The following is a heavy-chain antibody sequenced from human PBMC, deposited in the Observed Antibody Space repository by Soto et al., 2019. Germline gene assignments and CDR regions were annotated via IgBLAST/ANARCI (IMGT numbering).Heavy chain of an antibody. J-gene: IGHJ6*02. V-gene: IGHV1-69*01. Sequence: QVQLVQSGAEVKKPGSSVKVSCKASGGTFSSYAISWVRQAPGQGLEWMGGIIPIFGTANYAQKFQGRVTITADESTSTAYMELSSLRSEDTAVYYCARVGVLGADTAMVIDYYYGMDVWGQGTTVTVSS. D-gene: IGHD5-18*01. CDR2: IIPIFGTA. CDR1: GGTFSSYA. CDR3: ARVGVLGADTAMVIDYYYGMDV.